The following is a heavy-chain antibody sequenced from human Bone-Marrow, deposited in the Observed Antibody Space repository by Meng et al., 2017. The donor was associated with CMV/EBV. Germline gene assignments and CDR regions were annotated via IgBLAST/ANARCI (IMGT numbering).Heavy chain of an antibody. V-gene: IGHV1-46*01. D-gene: IGHD6-13*01. J-gene: IGHJ6*02. CDR2: INPSGGST. CDR3: AAAESSSWYPTSYYYYYGMDV. Sequence: ASVKVSCKASGYTFTSYYMHWVRQAPGQGLEWMGIINPSGGSTSYAQKFQERVTITRDMSTSTAYMELSSLRSEDTAVYYCAAAESSSWYPTSYYYYYGMDVWGQGTTVTVSS. CDR1: GYTFTSYY.